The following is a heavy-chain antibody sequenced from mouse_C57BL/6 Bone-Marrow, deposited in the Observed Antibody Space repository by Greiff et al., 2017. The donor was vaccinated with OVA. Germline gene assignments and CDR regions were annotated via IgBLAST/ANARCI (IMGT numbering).Heavy chain of an antibody. CDR1: GFPFSSYG. D-gene: IGHD2-4*01. V-gene: IGHV5-6*01. CDR2: ISSGGSYT. Sequence: VQLKESGGDLVKPGGSLKLSCAASGFPFSSYGMSWVRQTPDKRLEWVATISSGGSYTYYPDSVKGRFTISRDNAKNTLYLQMSSLKSEDTAMYYCARKGLRRSWFAYWGQGTLVTVSA. CDR3: ARKGLRRSWFAY. J-gene: IGHJ3*01.